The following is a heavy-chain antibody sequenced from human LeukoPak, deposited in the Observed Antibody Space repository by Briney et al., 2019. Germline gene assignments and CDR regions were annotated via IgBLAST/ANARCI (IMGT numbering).Heavy chain of an antibody. CDR1: GFTFDDYA. J-gene: IGHJ4*02. CDR2: ISWNSGSI. V-gene: IGHV3-9*01. Sequence: PGRSLRLSCAASGFTFDDYAMHWVRQAPGKGLEWVSGISWNSGSIGYADSVKGRFTISRDNAKNSLYLQMNSLRAEDTAVYYCARGGITMIVVVKDGPFDYWGQGTLVTVSS. D-gene: IGHD3-22*01. CDR3: ARGGITMIVVVKDGPFDY.